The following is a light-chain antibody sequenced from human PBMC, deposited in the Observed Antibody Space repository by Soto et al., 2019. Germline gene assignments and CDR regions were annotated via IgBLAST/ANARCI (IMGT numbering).Light chain of an antibody. J-gene: IGLJ1*01. CDR3: TSYTSTLSPYV. CDR2: DVS. CDR1: SSDVGGYNY. Sequence: QSALTQPASVSGSPGQSITISCTGTSSDVGGYNYVSWYQQHPGKAPKLMIYDVSNRPSGVSNRFSGSKSGNTGSLTISGLQAYVLANYSSTSYTSTLSPYVFVTGSMLPV. V-gene: IGLV2-14*01.